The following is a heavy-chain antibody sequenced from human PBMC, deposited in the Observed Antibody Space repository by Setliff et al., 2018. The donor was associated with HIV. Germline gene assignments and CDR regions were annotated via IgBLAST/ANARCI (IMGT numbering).Heavy chain of an antibody. D-gene: IGHD3-10*01. V-gene: IGHV4-38-2*01. CDR2: MYHTGST. CDR1: GYSISSGCY. J-gene: IGHJ5*02. CDR3: ARTKGGSKHGSFWDS. Sequence: SETLSLTCAVSGYSISSGCYWGWIRQPPGKGLEWIGSMYHTGSTYYSPSLNSRFTISVDLSKNQFSLKLNSVTVADTAVYYCARTKGGSKHGSFWDSWGQGILVTVSS.